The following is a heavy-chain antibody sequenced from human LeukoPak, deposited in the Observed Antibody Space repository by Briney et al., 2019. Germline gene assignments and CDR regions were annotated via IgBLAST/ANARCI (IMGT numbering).Heavy chain of an antibody. Sequence: PGGSLRLSCAASGFTFSGYYMSWIRQAPGKGLEWISKISESGSTVFYADSVKGRFTVSRDNAISSLYLHMNSLRVEDTAVYYCARDGDYGANNWLDPWGQGTLVTVS. D-gene: IGHD4-17*01. V-gene: IGHV3-11*01. J-gene: IGHJ5*02. CDR3: ARDGDYGANNWLDP. CDR2: ISESGSTV. CDR1: GFTFSGYY.